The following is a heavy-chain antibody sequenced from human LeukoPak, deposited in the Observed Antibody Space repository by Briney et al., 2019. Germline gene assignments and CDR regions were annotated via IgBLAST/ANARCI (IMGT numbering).Heavy chain of an antibody. D-gene: IGHD5-18*01. CDR2: IYYSGST. Sequence: SETLSLTCTVSGGSISSGDYYWSWIRQPPGKGLEWIVYIYYSGSTYYNPSLKSRVTISVDTSKNQFSLKLSSVTAADTAVYYCARGWGYSYSIDAFDIWGQGTMVTVSS. V-gene: IGHV4-30-4*01. CDR1: GGSISSGDYY. J-gene: IGHJ3*02. CDR3: ARGWGYSYSIDAFDI.